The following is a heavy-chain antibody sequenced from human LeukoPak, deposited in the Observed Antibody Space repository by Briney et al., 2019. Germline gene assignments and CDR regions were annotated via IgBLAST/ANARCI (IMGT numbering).Heavy chain of an antibody. J-gene: IGHJ4*02. D-gene: IGHD2-15*01. CDR1: GGSISSYY. CDR3: ARDRWRFDY. Sequence: SETLSLTCTVSGGSISSYYWSWIRQPPGKGLEWIGFIYYIGSTNYNPSLKSRVTISVDTSKNQFSLKLSSVTAADTAVYYCARDRWRFDYWGQGTLVTVSS. CDR2: IYYIGST. V-gene: IGHV4-59*01.